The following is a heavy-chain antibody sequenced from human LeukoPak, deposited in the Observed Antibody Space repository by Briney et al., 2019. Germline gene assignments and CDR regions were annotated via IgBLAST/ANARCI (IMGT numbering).Heavy chain of an antibody. CDR1: AGTISSYT. D-gene: IGHD5-12*01. J-gene: IGHJ6*02. CDR3: ARDLVSGYDLYVQGYYYGMDV. V-gene: IGHV1-69*04. CDR2: IIHILGLS. Sequence: VQVSCKASAGTISSYTLSCVGRAPGQGGEGMGRIIHILGLSNYARKFHGRVSINADNSTSTAYMKRRRLRSEDTAVCYCARDLVSGYDLYVQGYYYGMDVWGQGTTVTVSS.